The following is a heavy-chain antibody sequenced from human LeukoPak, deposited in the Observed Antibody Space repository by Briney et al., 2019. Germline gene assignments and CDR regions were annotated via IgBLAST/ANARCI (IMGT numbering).Heavy chain of an antibody. V-gene: IGHV3-23*01. D-gene: IGHD3-9*01. CDR3: AGEQILTGCYRPDYYYGMDV. CDR2: ISGSGGST. CDR1: GFTFSSYA. J-gene: IGHJ6*02. Sequence: PGGSLRLSCAASGFTFSSYAMSWVRQAPGKGLEWVSAISGSGGSTYYADSVEGRFTISRDNSKNTLYLQMNSLRAEDTAVYCRAGEQILTGCYRPDYYYGMDVWGQGTTVTVSS.